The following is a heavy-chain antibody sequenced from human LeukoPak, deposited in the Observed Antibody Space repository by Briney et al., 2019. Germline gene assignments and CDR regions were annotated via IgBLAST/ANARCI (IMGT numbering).Heavy chain of an antibody. D-gene: IGHD6-19*01. Sequence: GGSLRLSCAASGFTFDDYAMHWVRQAPGKGLEWVSGISWNSGSIGYADSVKGRFTISRDNAKNSLYLQMNSLRAEDMALYYCAKDMFRAVPGLFDLWGRGTLVTVSS. CDR3: AKDMFRAVPGLFDL. CDR2: ISWNSGSI. CDR1: GFTFDDYA. J-gene: IGHJ2*01. V-gene: IGHV3-9*03.